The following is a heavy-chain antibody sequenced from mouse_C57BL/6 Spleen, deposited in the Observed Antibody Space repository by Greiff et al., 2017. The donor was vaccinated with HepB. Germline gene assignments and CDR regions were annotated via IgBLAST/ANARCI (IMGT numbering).Heavy chain of an antibody. D-gene: IGHD2-5*01. Sequence: VQLQQPGAELVRPGTSVKLSCKASGYTFTSYWMHWVKQRPGQGLEWIGVIDPSDSYTNYNQKFKGKATLTVDTSSSTAYMQLSSLTSEDSAVYYCAREDSNSSWFAYWGQGTLVTVSA. CDR3: AREDSNSSWFAY. CDR1: GYTFTSYW. V-gene: IGHV1-59*01. J-gene: IGHJ3*01. CDR2: IDPSDSYT.